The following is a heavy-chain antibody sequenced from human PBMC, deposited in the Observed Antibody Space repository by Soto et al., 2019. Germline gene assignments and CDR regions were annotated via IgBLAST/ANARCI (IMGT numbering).Heavy chain of an antibody. V-gene: IGHV3-9*01. CDR1: GFIFEDYA. D-gene: IGHD1-1*01. CDR3: AKDMEANTICDGLEV. J-gene: IGHJ3*01. Sequence: PGWSLRLSCATSGFIFEDYAMHWVRQAPGKGLEWVSGLSWNGGATGYADSVSGRFTISRDNARTSIYLHMNSLRPEDTALYYCAKDMEANTICDGLEVWGQGTMGTVSS. CDR2: LSWNGGAT.